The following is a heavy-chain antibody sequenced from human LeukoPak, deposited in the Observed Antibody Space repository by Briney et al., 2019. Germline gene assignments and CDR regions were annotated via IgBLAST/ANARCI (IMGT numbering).Heavy chain of an antibody. CDR2: IYYSGST. J-gene: IGHJ4*02. V-gene: IGHV4-59*01. Sequence: SETLSLTCTVSGGSISSYYWSWIRQPPGKGLEWIGYIYYSGSTNYNPSLKSRVTISVDTSKNQFSLKLSSVTAADTAVYYCAKAPPRITMIVVVISFDYWGQGTLVTVSS. CDR3: AKAPPRITMIVVVISFDY. CDR1: GGSISSYY. D-gene: IGHD3-22*01.